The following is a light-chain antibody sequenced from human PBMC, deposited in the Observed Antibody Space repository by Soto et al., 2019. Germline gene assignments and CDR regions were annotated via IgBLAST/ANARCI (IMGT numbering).Light chain of an antibody. Sequence: EIVMTQSPATLSVSPGGRATLSCRASQSVSSYYLAWYQQKPGQAPRLLIYGASSRATGIPDRFSGSGSGTDFTLTISRLEPEDFAVYYCHQYGSSPATFGQGTKVDIK. CDR3: HQYGSSPAT. CDR2: GAS. CDR1: QSVSSYY. V-gene: IGKV3-20*01. J-gene: IGKJ1*01.